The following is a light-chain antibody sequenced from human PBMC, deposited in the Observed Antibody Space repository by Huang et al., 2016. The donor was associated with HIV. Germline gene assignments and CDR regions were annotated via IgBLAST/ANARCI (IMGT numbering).Light chain of an antibody. J-gene: IGKJ2*02. CDR1: QSLLLGDGKSY. CDR2: EIS. Sequence: IVMTQTPLSLSVTPGQPATISCKSNQSLLLGDGKSYLYWYLQRAGQSPQPLIYEISSRFSGVPDRFSGSGSGTDFTLKISRVEAGDVGIYYCMQSIHLRTFGQGTKLEIK. V-gene: IGKV2-29*02. CDR3: MQSIHLRT.